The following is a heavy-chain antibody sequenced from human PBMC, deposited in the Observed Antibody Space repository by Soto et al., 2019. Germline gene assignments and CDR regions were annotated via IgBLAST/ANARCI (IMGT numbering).Heavy chain of an antibody. V-gene: IGHV3-33*01. CDR1: GFTFSSYG. CDR2: IWYDGSNK. CDR3: ARDAGFGYGRHMDV. Sequence: QVQLVESGGGVVQPGRSLRLSCAASGFTFSSYGMHWVRQAPGKGLEWVAVIWYDGSNKYYADSVKGRFTISRDNSKNTLYLQMNSLRAEDTAVYHCARDAGFGYGRHMDVWGKGTTVTVSS. J-gene: IGHJ6*03. D-gene: IGHD5-18*01.